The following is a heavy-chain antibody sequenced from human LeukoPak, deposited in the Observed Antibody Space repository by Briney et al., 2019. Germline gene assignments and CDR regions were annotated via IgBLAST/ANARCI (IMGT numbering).Heavy chain of an antibody. CDR1: GGSFSGYY. CDR3: ATTVTTLYGMVV. Sequence: PSETLSLTCAVYGGSFSGYYWSWIRQPPGKGLEWIGEINHSGSTNYSPSLKSRVTISVDTSKNQFSLKLSSVTAADTAVYYCATTVTTLYGMVVWGQGGTVSVSS. J-gene: IGHJ6*02. CDR2: INHSGST. V-gene: IGHV4-34*01. D-gene: IGHD4-17*01.